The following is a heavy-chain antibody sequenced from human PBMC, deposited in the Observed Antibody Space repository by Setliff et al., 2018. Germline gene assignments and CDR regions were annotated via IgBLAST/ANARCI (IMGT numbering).Heavy chain of an antibody. CDR1: GFTFSNYG. CDR2: IWNDGSSK. D-gene: IGHD2-21*02. J-gene: IGHJ6*02. CDR3: ARNWVTAQHYYYGMDV. V-gene: IGHV3-33*01. Sequence: GGYLRLSCVASGFTFSNYGMHWVRQAPGKGLEWVALIWNDGSSKFYGDSVKGRFTISRDNSKNTLYLQMDSLRAEDTAVYYCARNWVTAQHYYYGMDVWGQGTTVTVSS.